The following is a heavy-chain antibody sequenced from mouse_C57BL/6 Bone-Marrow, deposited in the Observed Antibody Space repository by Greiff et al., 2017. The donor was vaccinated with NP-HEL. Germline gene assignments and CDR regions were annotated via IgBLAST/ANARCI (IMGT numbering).Heavy chain of an antibody. CDR3: ARHGGGYYYAMDY. V-gene: IGHV5-6*01. J-gene: IGHJ4*01. Sequence: EVNLVESGGDLVKPGGSLKLSCAASGFTFSSYGMSWVRQTPDKRLEWVATISSGGSYTYYPDSVKGRFTISRDNAKNTLYLQMSSLKSEDTAMYYCARHGGGYYYAMDYWGQGTSVTVSS. CDR1: GFTFSSYG. CDR2: ISSGGSYT. D-gene: IGHD2-2*01.